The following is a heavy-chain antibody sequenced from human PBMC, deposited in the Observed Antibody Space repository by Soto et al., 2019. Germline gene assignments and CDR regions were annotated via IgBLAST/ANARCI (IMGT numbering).Heavy chain of an antibody. CDR3: AIAKYCTNGVCFYFDY. CDR1: GFTFSSYW. CDR2: IKQDGSEK. Sequence: EVQLVESGGGLVQPGGSLRLSCAASGFTFSSYWMSWVRQAPGKGLEWVANIKQDGSEKYYVDSVKGRFTISRDNAKNSLYLQMNSLRAEDTAVYYCAIAKYCTNGVCFYFDYWGQGTLVTVSS. J-gene: IGHJ4*02. D-gene: IGHD2-8*01. V-gene: IGHV3-7*03.